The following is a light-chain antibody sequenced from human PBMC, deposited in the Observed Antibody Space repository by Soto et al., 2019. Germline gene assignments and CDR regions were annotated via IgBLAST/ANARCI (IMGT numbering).Light chain of an antibody. CDR1: TSDIGAYNY. V-gene: IGLV2-14*03. Sequence: QSVLTQPASVSGSPGQSITISCTGTTSDIGAYNYVSWYQHHPGKAPKLLIYDVTDRPSGVSDRFSGSKSGNTASLTISGLQAEDEADYFCSSYTTINTVVLFGGGTKLTV. CDR3: SSYTTINTVVL. CDR2: DVT. J-gene: IGLJ2*01.